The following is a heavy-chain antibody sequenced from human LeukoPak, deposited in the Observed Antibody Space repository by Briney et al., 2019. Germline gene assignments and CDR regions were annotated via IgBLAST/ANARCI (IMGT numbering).Heavy chain of an antibody. Sequence: GGSLRLSCAASGFTFSDYYMSWIRQAPGKGLECVSYISDSTGYTNYADSVKGRFTISRDNARNSLYLRMNSLRAEDTAMYYCARGHRWFDPWGQGTLVTVSS. CDR3: ARGHRWFDP. CDR2: ISDSTGYT. J-gene: IGHJ5*02. CDR1: GFTFSDYY. V-gene: IGHV3-11*05.